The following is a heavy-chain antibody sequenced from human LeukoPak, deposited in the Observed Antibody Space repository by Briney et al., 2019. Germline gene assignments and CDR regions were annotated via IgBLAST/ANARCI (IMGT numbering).Heavy chain of an antibody. CDR1: GGSISSYY. V-gene: IGHV4-4*09. CDR2: IYTSGST. J-gene: IGHJ5*02. Sequence: SETLSLTCTVSGGSISSYYWSWIRQPPGKGLEWIGYIYTSGSTNYNPSLKSRVTISGDTSKNQFSLKLSSVTAADTAVYYCAKQAGRVRIFGVVKDWFDPWGQGTLVTVSS. CDR3: AKQAGRVRIFGVVKDWFDP. D-gene: IGHD3-3*01.